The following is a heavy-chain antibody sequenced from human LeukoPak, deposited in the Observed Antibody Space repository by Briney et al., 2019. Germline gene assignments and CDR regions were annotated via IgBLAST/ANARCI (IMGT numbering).Heavy chain of an antibody. V-gene: IGHV4-39*01. D-gene: IGHD1-26*01. CDR2: IYYSGST. CDR1: GGSISSNSYY. J-gene: IGHJ4*02. CDR3: TRTPSGSYSTILPYFDY. Sequence: PSETLSLTCTVSGGSISSNSYYWGWIRQPPGKGLEWIGSIYYSGSTYYNPSLKSRVTISVDTSKNQFSLKLSSVTAADTAVYYCTRTPSGSYSTILPYFDYWGQGTLVTVSS.